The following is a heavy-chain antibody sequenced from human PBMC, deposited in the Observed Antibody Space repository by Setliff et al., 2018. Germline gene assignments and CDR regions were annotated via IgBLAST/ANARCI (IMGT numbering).Heavy chain of an antibody. J-gene: IGHJ6*03. D-gene: IGHD3-10*01. CDR1: GGSISSYY. Sequence: SETLSLTCTVSGGSISSYYWSWIRQPPGKGLEWIGEINHTGATNYSPSLKSRVTISIDTSNYQFSLKVNSVTAADTAVYYCARDRSTVIRGVTSFFYYYMDVWGGGTTVTVSS. CDR3: ARDRSTVIRGVTSFFYYYMDV. V-gene: IGHV4-59*01. CDR2: INHTGAT.